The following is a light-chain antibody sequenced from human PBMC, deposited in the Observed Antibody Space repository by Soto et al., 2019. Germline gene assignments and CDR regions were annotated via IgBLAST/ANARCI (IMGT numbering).Light chain of an antibody. V-gene: IGLV2-14*01. CDR1: SSDVGGYND. CDR2: DVS. Sequence: QSALTQPASVSGSPGQSITISCTGTSSDVGGYNDVSWYQQHQGKAPKLMIYDVSNRPSGVSNRFYGSKSGNTASLTISGLQAEEEADYYCSSYTSSSTWVFGGGTKLTVL. CDR3: SSYTSSSTWV. J-gene: IGLJ3*02.